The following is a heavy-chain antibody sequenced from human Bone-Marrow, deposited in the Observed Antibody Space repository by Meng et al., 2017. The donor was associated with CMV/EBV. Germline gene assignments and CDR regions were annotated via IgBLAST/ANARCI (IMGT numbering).Heavy chain of an antibody. CDR1: GYSFTSYW. CDR3: ARHCSSTSCSRGRSNWFDP. D-gene: IGHD2-2*01. J-gene: IGHJ5*02. Sequence: GEPLKISCKGSGYSFTSYWIGWVRQMPGKGLEWMGIIYPGDSDTRYSPSFQGQVTISADKSISTAYLQWSSLKASDTAMYYCARHCSSTSCSRGRSNWFDPWGQGTLVTVSS. V-gene: IGHV5-51*01. CDR2: IYPGDSDT.